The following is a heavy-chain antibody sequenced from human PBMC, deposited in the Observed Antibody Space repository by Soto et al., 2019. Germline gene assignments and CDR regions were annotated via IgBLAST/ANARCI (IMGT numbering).Heavy chain of an antibody. J-gene: IGHJ5*02. V-gene: IGHV4-34*01. CDR3: ARSFVRILIWFEP. D-gene: IGHD6-6*01. CDR1: GGSFSGYY. CDR2: INHSGST. Sequence: SETLSLTCSVYGGSFSGYYWSWIRQPPGKGLEWIGEINHSGSTNYNPSLKSRVTISVDTSKNQFSLKLSSVTAADTAVYYCARSFVRILIWFEPWCQGTLVTV.